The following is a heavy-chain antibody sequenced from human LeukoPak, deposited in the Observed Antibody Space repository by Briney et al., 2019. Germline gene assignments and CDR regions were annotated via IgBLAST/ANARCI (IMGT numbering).Heavy chain of an antibody. Sequence: GGSLRLSCAASGSTLDSHAMSWVRQAPGEGLEWISTFIESSGSAHYADSVKGRFTISRDISKNTLYLQMNSLRAEDTAVYYCARDPSRSWWGYFDYWGQGALVTVSS. J-gene: IGHJ4*02. CDR3: ARDPSRSWWGYFDY. D-gene: IGHD6-13*01. CDR2: FIESSGSA. CDR1: GSTLDSHA. V-gene: IGHV3-23*01.